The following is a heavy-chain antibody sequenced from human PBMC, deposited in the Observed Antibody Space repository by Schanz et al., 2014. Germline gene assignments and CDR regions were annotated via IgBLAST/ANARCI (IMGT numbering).Heavy chain of an antibody. CDR2: ITYNGGTI. V-gene: IGHV3-48*01. CDR1: GFTFSSYA. J-gene: IGHJ4*02. CDR3: ARDRRNADLDY. Sequence: VQVVQSGGGLVKPGGSLRLSCAASGFTFSSYAMSWVRQAPGKGLEWISYITYNGGTIYYADSVKGRFTISRDNAKNSLYLEMNSLRAEDTALYYCARDRRNADLDYWGQGTLVTVSS. D-gene: IGHD1-1*01.